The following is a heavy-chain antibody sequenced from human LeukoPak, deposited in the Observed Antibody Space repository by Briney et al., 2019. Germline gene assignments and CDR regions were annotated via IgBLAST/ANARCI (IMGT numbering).Heavy chain of an antibody. CDR1: GFTFSNTW. CDR2: IHSDGIST. V-gene: IGHV3-74*03. CDR3: ARDRYYVPDY. J-gene: IGHJ4*02. Sequence: GGSLRLSCAASGFTFSNTWMHWVRHAPGKGLVWVSRIHSDGISTTYADSVKGRFTISRDNAKNTLYLQMNSLRAEDTAVYYCARDRYYVPDYWGQGTLVTVSS. D-gene: IGHD3-10*02.